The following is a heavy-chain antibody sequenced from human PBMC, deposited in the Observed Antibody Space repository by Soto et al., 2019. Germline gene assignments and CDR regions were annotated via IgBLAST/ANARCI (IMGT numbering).Heavy chain of an antibody. Sequence: SETLSLTCTVSGGSISSYYWSWIRQPPGKGLEWIGYIYYSGSTNYSPSLKSRVTISVDMSKNQFSLKLNSVTATDTAVYYCAREHSNDYGDYGGSSGLDYWGQGTLVTVS. CDR2: IYYSGST. D-gene: IGHD4-17*01. V-gene: IGHV4-59*12. J-gene: IGHJ4*02. CDR1: GGSISSYY. CDR3: AREHSNDYGDYGGSSGLDY.